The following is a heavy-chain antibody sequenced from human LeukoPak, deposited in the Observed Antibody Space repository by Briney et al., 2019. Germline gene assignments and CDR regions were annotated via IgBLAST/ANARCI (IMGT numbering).Heavy chain of an antibody. Sequence: GGSLRLSCAASGFTFSSYAMHWVRQAPGKGLEWVAVISYDGSNKYYAGSVKGRFTISRDNSKNTLYLQMNSLRAEDTAVYYCARDRGYSYDHWGQGTLVTVSS. J-gene: IGHJ4*02. V-gene: IGHV3-30*04. CDR3: ARDRGYSYDH. CDR1: GFTFSSYA. D-gene: IGHD5-18*01. CDR2: ISYDGSNK.